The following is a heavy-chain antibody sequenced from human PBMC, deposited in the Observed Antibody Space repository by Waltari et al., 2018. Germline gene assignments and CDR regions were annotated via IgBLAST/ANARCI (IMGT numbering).Heavy chain of an antibody. CDR2: IIPIFGTA. V-gene: IGHV1-69*05. Sequence: QVQLVQSGAEVKKPGSSVKVSCKASGGTFSSYAISWVRQAPGQGLEWMGGIIPIFGTANYAQKFQGRVTITTDESTSTAYMELSSLRSEDTAVYYCAREKPDIVVVVAATPGENWFDPWGQGTLVTVSS. CDR3: AREKPDIVVVVAATPGENWFDP. D-gene: IGHD2-15*01. CDR1: GGTFSSYA. J-gene: IGHJ5*02.